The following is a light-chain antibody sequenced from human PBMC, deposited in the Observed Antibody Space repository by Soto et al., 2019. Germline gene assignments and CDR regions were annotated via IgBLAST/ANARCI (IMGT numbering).Light chain of an antibody. V-gene: IGLV2-14*01. CDR1: SSDVGDYDY. CDR3: SSYGSRTTLEV. Sequence: QSALTQPASVSGSPGQSITISCTGTSSDVGDYDYVSWYQQHPGKAPKLMIYDVSNRPSGISNRFSGSKSGNTASLTISGLQAEDEAHYYCSSYGSRTTLEVFGTGTKVTVL. J-gene: IGLJ1*01. CDR2: DVS.